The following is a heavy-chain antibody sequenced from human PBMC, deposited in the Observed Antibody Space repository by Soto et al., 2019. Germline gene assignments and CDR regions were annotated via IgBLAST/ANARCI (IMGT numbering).Heavy chain of an antibody. D-gene: IGHD1-1*01. J-gene: IGHJ4*02. V-gene: IGHV3-74*01. CDR3: ARDHFTTGTTY. CDR1: VFTFSIYW. Sequence: WGSLTLSCAASVFTFSIYWMHWVRQAPGKGLVWVSRINSDGSSTSYADSVKGRFTISRDNAKNTLYLQMNSLRAEDTAVYYCARDHFTTGTTYWGQGTLVTVSS. CDR2: INSDGSST.